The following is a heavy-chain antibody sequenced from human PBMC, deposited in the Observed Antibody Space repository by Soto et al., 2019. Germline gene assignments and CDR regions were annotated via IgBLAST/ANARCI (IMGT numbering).Heavy chain of an antibody. D-gene: IGHD2-2*01. V-gene: IGHV3-23*01. CDR1: GFTFTTSA. J-gene: IGHJ4*02. CDR2: ISGIGGST. Sequence: PGGSPRLSCAASGFTFTTSAMSWVRQAPGKGLEWVSSISGIGGSTHYAGSVKGRFTISRDNSKNTLYLQMNSLRAEDTATYYCAKSRGVPAPHPFDYWGQGTLVTVSS. CDR3: AKSRGVPAPHPFDY.